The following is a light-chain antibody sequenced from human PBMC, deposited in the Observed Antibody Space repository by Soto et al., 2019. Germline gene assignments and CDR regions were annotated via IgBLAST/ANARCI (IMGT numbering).Light chain of an antibody. V-gene: IGKV3-20*01. CDR1: QSVSSSY. J-gene: IGKJ1*01. Sequence: EIVLTQSPGTLSLSPGEGATLSCRASQSVSSSYLAWYQQKTGQAPRPLIYGASSRAIGIPDRFSGSGSGTDFTLTISRLEPEDFAVYYCQQYGSSPWTFGQGPKV. CDR2: GAS. CDR3: QQYGSSPWT.